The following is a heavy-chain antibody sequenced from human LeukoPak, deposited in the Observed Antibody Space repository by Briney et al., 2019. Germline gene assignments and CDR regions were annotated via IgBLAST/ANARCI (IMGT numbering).Heavy chain of an antibody. V-gene: IGHV4-61*01. D-gene: IGHD3-22*01. CDR3: AREVSFYYDSSGYLDY. CDR1: GGSISSGSYY. CDR2: IYYSGST. Sequence: PSETLSLTCTVSGGSISSGSYYWSWIRQPPGKGLEWIGYIYYSGSTNYNPSLKSRVTISVDTSKNQFSLKLSSVTAADTAVYYCAREVSFYYDSSGYLDYWGQGTLVTVSS. J-gene: IGHJ4*02.